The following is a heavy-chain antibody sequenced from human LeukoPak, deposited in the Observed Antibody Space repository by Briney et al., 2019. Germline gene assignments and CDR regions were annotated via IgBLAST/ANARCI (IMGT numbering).Heavy chain of an antibody. V-gene: IGHV4-59*01. J-gene: IGHJ6*02. D-gene: IGHD2-2*02. CDR1: GGSISSYY. Sequence: SETLSLTCTVSGGSISSYYWSWIRQPPGKGLEWIGYIYYGGSTNYNPSLKSRVTISVDTSKNQFSLKLSSVTAADTAVYYCARLKGGYCSSTSCYTPSVYYYGMDVWGQGTTVTVSS. CDR3: ARLKGGYCSSTSCYTPSVYYYGMDV. CDR2: IYYGGST.